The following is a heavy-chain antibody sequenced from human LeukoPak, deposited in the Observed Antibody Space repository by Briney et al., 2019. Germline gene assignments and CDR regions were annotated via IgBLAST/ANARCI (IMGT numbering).Heavy chain of an antibody. V-gene: IGHV1-46*01. J-gene: IGHJ1*01. CDR2: INPSGGST. D-gene: IGHD4-17*01. Sequence: ASVKVSCKASGYTFTSYYMHWVRQAPGQGLEWMGIINPSGGSTSYAQKFQGRVTMTRDTSTSTVYMELSSLRSEDTAVYYCARDSDYGDTINAEYFQHWGRGTLVTVSS. CDR1: GYTFTSYY. CDR3: ARDSDYGDTINAEYFQH.